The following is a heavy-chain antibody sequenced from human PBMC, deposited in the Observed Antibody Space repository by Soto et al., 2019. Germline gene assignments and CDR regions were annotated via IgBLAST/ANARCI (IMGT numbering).Heavy chain of an antibody. Sequence: QVQLRESGPGLVKPSQTLSLTCSVSGASVAGGSYYWSWVRQPPGKGLEWIGYIPSRGRPFYNPSPTSRGTISADTSKNQLSLRLTSVTAADTAVYSCARITYSGYDFGLWGQGTLVTVSS. CDR3: ARITYSGYDFGL. CDR1: GASVAGGSYY. CDR2: IPSRGRP. D-gene: IGHD5-12*01. J-gene: IGHJ5*02. V-gene: IGHV4-30-4*01.